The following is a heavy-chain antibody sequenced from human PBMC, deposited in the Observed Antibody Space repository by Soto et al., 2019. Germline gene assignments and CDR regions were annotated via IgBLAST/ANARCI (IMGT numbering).Heavy chain of an antibody. D-gene: IGHD3-10*01. J-gene: IGHJ5*02. CDR1: GGSVSSTYW. CDR2: INHRGSA. Sequence: SETLSLTCTVSGGSVSSTYWWSWVRQPPGKGPEWIGEINHRGSANYNPSPKSRVTISVDTSKNQFSLKLSSVTAADTAVYYCARGSYGSGRSPGGGSWFDPWGQGTLVTVSS. CDR3: ARGSYGSGRSPGGGSWFDP. V-gene: IGHV4-4*02.